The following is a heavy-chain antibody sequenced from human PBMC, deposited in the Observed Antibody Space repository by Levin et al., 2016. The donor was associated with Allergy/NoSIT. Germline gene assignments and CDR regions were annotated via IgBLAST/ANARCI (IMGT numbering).Heavy chain of an antibody. J-gene: IGHJ6*03. V-gene: IGHV4-59*01. CDR1: GGSISSYY. CDR3: ARRVGQWLTNGGGNYYYYMDV. Sequence: SETLSLTCTVSGGSISSYYWSWIRQPPGKGLEWIGYIYYSGSTNYNPSLKSRVTISVDTSKNQFSLKLSSVTAADTAVYYCARRVGQWLTNGGGNYYYYMDVWGKGTTVTVSS. CDR2: IYYSGST. D-gene: IGHD6-19*01.